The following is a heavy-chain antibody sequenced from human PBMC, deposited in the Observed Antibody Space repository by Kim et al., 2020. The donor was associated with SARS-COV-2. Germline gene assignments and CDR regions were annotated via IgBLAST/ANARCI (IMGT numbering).Heavy chain of an antibody. J-gene: IGHJ3*01. CDR2: ISYDGSIK. Sequence: GGSLRLSCGASGFTFNNYAMHWVRQPPGKGLEWVAVISYDGSIKYYADSVKGQFTVSRDSSNNTLYLQMRSLRPEDTALYYCAKSSDFFWFRKGFNAFD. CDR3: AKSSDFFWFRKGFNAFD. V-gene: IGHV3-30*18. CDR1: GFTFNNYA. D-gene: IGHD2-21*02.